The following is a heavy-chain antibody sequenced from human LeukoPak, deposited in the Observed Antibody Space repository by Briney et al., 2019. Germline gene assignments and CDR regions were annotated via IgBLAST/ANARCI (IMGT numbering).Heavy chain of an antibody. V-gene: IGHV4-59*08. CDR3: VRDIVGASKD. Sequence: PSETLSLTCTVSGDSIRSYYWSWIRQPPGKGLEWIGYIYYSGSTNYNPSLKSRVTISVDTSKNQFSLKLSSVTAADTAVYYCVRDIVGASKDWGQGTLVTVSS. D-gene: IGHD1-26*01. CDR1: GDSIRSYY. J-gene: IGHJ4*02. CDR2: IYYSGST.